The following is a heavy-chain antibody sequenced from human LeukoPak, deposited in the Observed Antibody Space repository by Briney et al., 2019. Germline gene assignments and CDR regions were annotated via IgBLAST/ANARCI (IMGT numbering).Heavy chain of an antibody. D-gene: IGHD1-20*01. J-gene: IGHJ3*02. CDR1: GGSISSGSYY. V-gene: IGHV4-61*02. CDR2: IYTSGST. Sequence: PSETLSLTCTVSGGSISSGSYYWSWIRQPAGKGLEWIGRIYTSGSTNYNPSLKSRVTISVDTSKNQFSLKLSSVTAADTAVYYCARDYHWLITDSDAFDIWGQGTMVTVSS. CDR3: ARDYHWLITDSDAFDI.